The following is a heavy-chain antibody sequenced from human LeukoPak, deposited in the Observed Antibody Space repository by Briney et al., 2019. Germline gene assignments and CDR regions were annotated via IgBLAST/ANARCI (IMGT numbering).Heavy chain of an antibody. D-gene: IGHD2-2*01. CDR3: AREAYCSSTSCPPGIGQFDY. Sequence: GGSLRLSCAASGFTFSSYAMHWVRLAPGKGLEWVAVISYDGSNKYYADSVKGRFTISRDNSKNTLYLQMNSLRAEDTAVYYCAREAYCSSTSCPPGIGQFDYWGQGTLVTVSS. CDR1: GFTFSSYA. CDR2: ISYDGSNK. V-gene: IGHV3-30*01. J-gene: IGHJ4*02.